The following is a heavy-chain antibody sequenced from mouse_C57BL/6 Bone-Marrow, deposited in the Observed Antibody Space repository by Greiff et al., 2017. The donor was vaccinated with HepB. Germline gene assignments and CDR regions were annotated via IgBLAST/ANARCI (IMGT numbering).Heavy chain of an antibody. CDR2: INPNNGTT. D-gene: IGHD1-1*01. J-gene: IGHJ4*01. Sequence: EVQGVESGPELVKPGASVKISCKASGYSFTDYNMNWVKQSNGKSLEWIGVINPNNGTTSYNQKFKGKATLTVDQSSSTAYMQLNSLTSEDSAVYYCARCRNFYGAMDYWGQGTSVTVSS. CDR1: GYSFTDYN. CDR3: ARCRNFYGAMDY. V-gene: IGHV1-39*01.